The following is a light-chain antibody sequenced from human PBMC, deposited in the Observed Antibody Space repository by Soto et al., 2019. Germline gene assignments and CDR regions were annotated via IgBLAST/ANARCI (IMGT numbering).Light chain of an antibody. CDR1: SSDVGSYNL. CDR2: EGS. CDR3: CSSRV. V-gene: IGLV2-23*01. J-gene: IGLJ1*01. Sequence: QSALTQPASVSGSPGQSITISCTGTSSDVGSYNLVSWYQQHPGKAPKLMIYEGSKRPSGVSNRFSGSKSGNTASLTISGLQAEDEADYYCCSSRVFGTGTKLPVL.